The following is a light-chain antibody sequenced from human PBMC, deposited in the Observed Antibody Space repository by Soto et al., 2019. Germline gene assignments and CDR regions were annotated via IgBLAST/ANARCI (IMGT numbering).Light chain of an antibody. Sequence: QSALTQPASVSGSPGQSITLSCTRTSSGVENYNLVSWYQHRPGKAPKLMIYEGSQRPSGVSDRFSGSKSGNTASMTISGLQAEDEADYYCSSYAGALVFGGGTKVTVL. CDR1: SSGVENYNL. CDR3: SSYAGALV. CDR2: EGS. J-gene: IGLJ3*02. V-gene: IGLV2-23*01.